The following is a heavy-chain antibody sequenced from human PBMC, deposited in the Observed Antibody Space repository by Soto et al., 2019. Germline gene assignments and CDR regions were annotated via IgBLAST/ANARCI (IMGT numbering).Heavy chain of an antibody. CDR3: ARHSGDIVLMVYPNWFDP. CDR1: GGSISSSRYY. J-gene: IGHJ5*02. Sequence: SETLSLTCTVSGGSISSSRYYWGWIRQPPGKGLEWIGSIYYSGSTYYNPSLKSRVTISVDTSKNQFSLKLSSVTAADTAVYYCARHSGDIVLMVYPNWFDPWGQGTLVTVSS. CDR2: IYYSGST. D-gene: IGHD2-8*01. V-gene: IGHV4-39*01.